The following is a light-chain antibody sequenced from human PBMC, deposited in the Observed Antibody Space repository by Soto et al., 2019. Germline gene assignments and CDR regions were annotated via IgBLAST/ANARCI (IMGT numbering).Light chain of an antibody. CDR1: QSVXYSSKNKNS. J-gene: IGKJ5*01. Sequence: DIVMSQFPVPMALAQSRRATIXCKSXQSVXYSSKNKNSLTWYQQKPGQPPKLRIYWASTRESGVPDRFSGSGSGTDFTLTISSLQAEDVAVYYCQQYYSTPISFGQGGRLEI. CDR2: WAS. V-gene: IGKV4-1*01. CDR3: QQYYSTPIS.